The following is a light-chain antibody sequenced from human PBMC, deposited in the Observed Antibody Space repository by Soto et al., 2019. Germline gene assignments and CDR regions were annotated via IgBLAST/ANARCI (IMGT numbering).Light chain of an antibody. V-gene: IGLV2-14*03. J-gene: IGLJ1*01. CDR1: ISDVGGFNF. CDR2: EVT. CDR3: SSFTSHTSHYV. Sequence: QSVLIQPASVSGSPGQSITISCTGTISDVGGFNFVSWYQQHPGKAPRLMIYEVTYRPSGVSSRFSGSKSGNTASLTISGLQADDEADYYCSSFTSHTSHYVFGTGTKVTVL.